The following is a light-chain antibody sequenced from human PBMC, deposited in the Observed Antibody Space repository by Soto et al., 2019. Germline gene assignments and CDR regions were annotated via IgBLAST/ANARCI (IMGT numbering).Light chain of an antibody. CDR1: SSDVGGYDY. Sequence: QSALTQPPSASGSPGQSVTISCTGTSSDVGGYDYVSWYQQHPGKAPKLMIYEVSKRPSGVADRFSGSKSGNTASLTVSGLQAEDEADYYCSSFAGSNNFPYVFGTGT. CDR3: SSFAGSNNFPYV. V-gene: IGLV2-8*01. J-gene: IGLJ1*01. CDR2: EVS.